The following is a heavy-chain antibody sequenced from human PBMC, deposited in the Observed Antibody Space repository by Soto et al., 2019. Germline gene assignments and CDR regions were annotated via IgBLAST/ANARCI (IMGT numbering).Heavy chain of an antibody. J-gene: IGHJ5*02. Sequence: SETLSLTCTVSGGSISSGDYYWSWIRQPPGKGLEWIGYIYYSGSAYYNPSLKSRVTLSVDTSKNQFSLKLSSVTAADTAVYYCARRFGSFYYDSSGFWFYPWGQGTLVTVSP. CDR1: GGSISSGDYY. V-gene: IGHV4-30-4*01. CDR2: IYYSGSA. D-gene: IGHD3-22*01. CDR3: ARRFGSFYYDSSGFWFYP.